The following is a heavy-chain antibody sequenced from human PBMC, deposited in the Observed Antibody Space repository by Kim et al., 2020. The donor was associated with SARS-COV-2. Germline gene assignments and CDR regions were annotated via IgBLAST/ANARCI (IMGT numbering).Heavy chain of an antibody. J-gene: IGHJ4*02. CDR1: GFTFSSYS. D-gene: IGHD6-19*01. CDR3: ARTSSGWYGGVLYYFDY. CDR2: ISSSSSYI. Sequence: GGSLRLSCAASGFTFSSYSMNWVRQAPGKGLEWVSSISSSSSYIYYADSVKGRFTISRDNAKNSLYLQMNSLRAEDTAVYYCARTSSGWYGGVLYYFDYWGQGTLVTVSS. V-gene: IGHV3-21*01.